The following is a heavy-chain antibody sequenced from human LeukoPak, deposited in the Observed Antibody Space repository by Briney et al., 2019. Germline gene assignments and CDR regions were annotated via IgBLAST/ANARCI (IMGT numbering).Heavy chain of an antibody. CDR1: GYSISSGYY. J-gene: IGHJ4*02. D-gene: IGHD4-11*01. Sequence: SETLSLTCTVSGYSISSGYYWGWIRQPPGKGLEWIGSIYHSGSTYYNPSLKSRVTISVDTSKNQFSLKLSSVTAADTAVYYCARVTSRLIDYWGQGTLVTVSS. CDR3: ARVTSRLIDY. V-gene: IGHV4-38-2*02. CDR2: IYHSGST.